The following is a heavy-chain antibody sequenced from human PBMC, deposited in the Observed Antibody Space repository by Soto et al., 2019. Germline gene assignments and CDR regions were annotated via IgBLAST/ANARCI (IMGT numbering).Heavy chain of an antibody. CDR3: AKGGRQWLVTSDFNY. Sequence: GGSLRLSCPDSGFTFSNYAMHWVRQAPGKGLEWVAVVSHDGRNTHYADSVKGRFTISRDSSKNTVSLEMTSLRAEDTAVYYCAKGGRQWLVTSDFNYWGQGALVTVSS. V-gene: IGHV3-30*18. CDR1: GFTFSNYA. CDR2: VSHDGRNT. D-gene: IGHD6-19*01. J-gene: IGHJ4*02.